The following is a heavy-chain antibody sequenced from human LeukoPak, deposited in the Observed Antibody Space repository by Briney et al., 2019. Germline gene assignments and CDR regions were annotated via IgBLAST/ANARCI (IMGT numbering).Heavy chain of an antibody. CDR3: ARDPDNSYYYDSSGYYGFDY. V-gene: IGHV3-11*04. J-gene: IGHJ4*02. CDR2: ISSSTSTI. D-gene: IGHD3-22*01. Sequence: GGSLRLSCAASGFTFSDYYMSWIRQAPGKGLEWVSYISSSTSTIYYADSVKGRFTISRDNAKNSLYLQMNGLRDEDTAVYYCARDPDNSYYYDSSGYYGFDYWGQGTLVTVSS. CDR1: GFTFSDYY.